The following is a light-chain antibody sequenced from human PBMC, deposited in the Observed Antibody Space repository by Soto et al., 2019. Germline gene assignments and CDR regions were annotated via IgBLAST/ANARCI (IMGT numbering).Light chain of an antibody. J-gene: IGLJ2*01. CDR1: SSDVGGYHY. V-gene: IGLV2-8*01. CDR2: EVS. CDR3: SSYAGSNNVV. Sequence: QSVLTQPPSASGSPGQSVTISCTGTSSDVGGYHYVSWYQQHPGKAPKLMIYEVSKRPSGVPDRFSGSKSGNTASLTFSGRQAEDEADYYCSSYAGSNNVVFGGGTQLTVL.